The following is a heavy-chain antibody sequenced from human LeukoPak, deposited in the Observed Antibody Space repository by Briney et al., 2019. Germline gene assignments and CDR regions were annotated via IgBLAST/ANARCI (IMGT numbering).Heavy chain of an antibody. D-gene: IGHD3-10*01. CDR2: IIPIFGTA. V-gene: IGHV1-69*05. CDR3: ARGSRRFGELLGS. Sequence: SVKVSCKASGGTFSSYAISWVRQAPGQGLGWMGRIIPIFGTANYAQKFQGRVTITTDESTSTAYMELSSLRSEDTAVYYCARGSRRFGELLGSWGQGTLVTVSS. CDR1: GGTFSSYA. J-gene: IGHJ5*02.